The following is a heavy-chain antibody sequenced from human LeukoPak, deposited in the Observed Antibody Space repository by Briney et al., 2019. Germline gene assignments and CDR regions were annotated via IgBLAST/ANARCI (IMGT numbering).Heavy chain of an antibody. CDR3: ARDGGSGRIPGIAVAGFFDY. Sequence: PGGSLRLSCAASGFTFSSYSMNWVRQAPGKGLEWVSSISSNSSYIYYADSVKGRFTISRDNAKNSLYLQMNSLRAEDTAVYYCARDGGSGRIPGIAVAGFFDYWGQGTLVTVSS. J-gene: IGHJ4*02. V-gene: IGHV3-21*01. CDR1: GFTFSSYS. D-gene: IGHD6-19*01. CDR2: ISSNSSYI.